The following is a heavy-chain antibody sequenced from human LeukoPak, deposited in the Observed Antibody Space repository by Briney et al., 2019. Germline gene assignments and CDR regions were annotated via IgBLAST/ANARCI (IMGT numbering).Heavy chain of an antibody. J-gene: IGHJ4*02. CDR2: INHSGST. CDR1: GGSFSGYY. D-gene: IGHD2-8*01. V-gene: IGHV4-34*01. Sequence: SETLSLTCAVYGGSFSGYYWNWIRQPPGKGLEWIGEINHSGSTNYNPSLKSRVTISVDTSKNQFSLKLSSVTAADTAVYYCASGTYRQWGYWGQGTLVTVSS. CDR3: ASGTYRQWGY.